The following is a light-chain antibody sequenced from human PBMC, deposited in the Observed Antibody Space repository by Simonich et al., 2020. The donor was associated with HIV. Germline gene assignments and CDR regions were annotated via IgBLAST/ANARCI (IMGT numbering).Light chain of an antibody. J-gene: IGKJ3*01. CDR3: QQYYSTPFT. V-gene: IGKV4-1*01. CDR2: WAS. Sequence: DIVMTQSPDSLAVSLGERATVNCKSSQSVLYGSNNKHYLAWYQQKPGQPPKLLIYWASTRESGVPDRFSGSGSGTDFTLTITSLQAEDVAVYYCQQYYSTPFTFGPGTKVDIK. CDR1: QSVLYGSNNKHY.